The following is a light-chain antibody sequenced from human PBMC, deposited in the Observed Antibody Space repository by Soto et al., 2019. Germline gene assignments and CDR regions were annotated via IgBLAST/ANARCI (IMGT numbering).Light chain of an antibody. Sequence: DIQMTQSPSSLSASVGDRVTITCRASQHIGNYVGWYQQKRGKAPKLLIYAASTLQSGVPSRFSGSGSGTDFTLTISSLQPEDFATYYCQQLNSYPITFGQGTRLEIK. J-gene: IGKJ5*01. CDR1: QHIGNY. CDR3: QQLNSYPIT. CDR2: AAS. V-gene: IGKV1-17*01.